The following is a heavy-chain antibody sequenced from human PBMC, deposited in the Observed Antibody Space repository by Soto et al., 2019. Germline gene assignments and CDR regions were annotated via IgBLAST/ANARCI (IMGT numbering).Heavy chain of an antibody. CDR2: LYYGRSA. CDR3: ALRSMAVVPEY. CDR1: GDSISSYY. Sequence: QVQLQESGPGLVKPSETLSLTCAVSGDSISSYYCMWIRQPPGKGLESIGYLYYGRSANYKPSLTSRVTLSVDPSTNQCSLTLSSMTAADTAVYYCALRSMAVVPEYWGQGTLVTVSS. D-gene: IGHD3-22*01. V-gene: IGHV4-59*01. J-gene: IGHJ4*02.